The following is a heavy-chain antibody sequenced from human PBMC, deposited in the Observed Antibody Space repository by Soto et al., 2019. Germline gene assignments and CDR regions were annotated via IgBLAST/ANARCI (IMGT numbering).Heavy chain of an antibody. CDR1: GFTFSSYW. D-gene: IGHD3-16*02. Sequence: EVQLVESGGDVVQPGGSLRLSCAASGFTFSSYWIHWVRQAPGKGLVWVSRINPSGATADYADSVKGRFTISRDNAHNMVYLQMNSLRGEDTAVYYCAKGPDCRGGYCYFPGDHWGQGTLVAVSS. J-gene: IGHJ4*02. CDR2: INPSGATA. CDR3: AKGPDCRGGYCYFPGDH. V-gene: IGHV3-74*01.